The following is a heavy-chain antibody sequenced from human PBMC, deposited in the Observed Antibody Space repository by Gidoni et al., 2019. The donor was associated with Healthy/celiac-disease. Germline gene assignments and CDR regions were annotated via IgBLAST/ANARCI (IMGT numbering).Heavy chain of an antibody. CDR2: IYHSGST. CDR3: ASGSYYSRFDY. D-gene: IGHD1-26*01. Sequence: QVQLPESGPGLVKPSETLFLTCAVSGYSISRGYYWGWIRQPPGKGLEWIGSIYHSGSTYYNPSLKSRVTISVDTSKNQFSLKLSSVTAADTAVYYCASGSYYSRFDYWGQGTLVTVSS. CDR1: GYSISRGYY. V-gene: IGHV4-38-2*01. J-gene: IGHJ4*02.